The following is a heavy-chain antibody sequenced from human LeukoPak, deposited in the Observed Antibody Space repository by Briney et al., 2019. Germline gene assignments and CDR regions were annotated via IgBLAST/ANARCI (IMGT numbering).Heavy chain of an antibody. D-gene: IGHD1-1*01. CDR2: IYYSGST. J-gene: IGHJ4*02. CDR1: GGSISSSSYY. CDR3: AGHTTGTVFFDY. Sequence: PSETLSLTCTVSGGSISSSSYYWGWIRQPPGKGLEWIGSIYYSGSTYYNPSLKSRVTISVDTSKNQFSLKLSSVTAADTAVYYCAGHTTGTVFFDYWGQGTLVTVSS. V-gene: IGHV4-39*01.